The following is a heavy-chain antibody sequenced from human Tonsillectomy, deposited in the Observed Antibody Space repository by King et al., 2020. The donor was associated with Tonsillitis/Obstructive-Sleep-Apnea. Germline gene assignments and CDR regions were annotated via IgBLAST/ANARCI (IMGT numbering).Heavy chain of an antibody. Sequence: VQLVESGAEVKKPGESLKISCKASGYMFNIYWIGWVRQMHGKGLEWMGIIYPGDSHTRYSLSFQGQVTISADKSNSTVYLQWSRLKASDTAMYYCARLSSGCLADSEYFQHWGQGTLVTVSS. CDR3: ARLSSGCLADSEYFQH. CDR2: IYPGDSHT. CDR1: GYMFNIYW. J-gene: IGHJ1*01. D-gene: IGHD1-26*01. V-gene: IGHV5-51*01.